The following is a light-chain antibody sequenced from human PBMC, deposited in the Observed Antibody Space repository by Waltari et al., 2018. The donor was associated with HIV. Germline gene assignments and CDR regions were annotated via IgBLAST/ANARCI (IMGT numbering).Light chain of an antibody. CDR2: GAS. J-gene: IGKJ3*01. CDR3: QQYQQWQPRLP. V-gene: IGKV3-15*01. CDR1: PDFSQQ. Sequence: EIVITQSPAPLSVSPGEKVPLPFRARPDFSQQLAWYQQKPGQAPRLLIYGASTRATGVPARFSGSGSGTEFTLTISSLQSEDVAVDYCQQYQQWQPRLPFGPGTKVEIK.